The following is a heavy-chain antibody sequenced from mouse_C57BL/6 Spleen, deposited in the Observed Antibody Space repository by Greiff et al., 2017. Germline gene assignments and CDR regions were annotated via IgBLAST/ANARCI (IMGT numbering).Heavy chain of an antibody. CDR1: GYTFTSYW. CDR2: IDPSDSYT. J-gene: IGHJ2*01. V-gene: IGHV1-59*01. D-gene: IGHD2-4*01. CDR3: ARPYYDYDEPYYIDY. Sequence: VQLQQPGAELVRPGTSVKLSCKASGYTFTSYWMHWVKQRPGQGLEWIGVIDPSDSYTNYNQKFKGKATLTVDTSSSTAYMQLSSLTSEDSAVYYCARPYYDYDEPYYIDYWGQGTTLTVSS.